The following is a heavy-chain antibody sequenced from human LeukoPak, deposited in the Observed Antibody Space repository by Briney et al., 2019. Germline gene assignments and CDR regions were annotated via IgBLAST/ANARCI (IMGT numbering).Heavy chain of an antibody. J-gene: IGHJ4*02. V-gene: IGHV3-74*01. D-gene: IGHD6-13*01. CDR3: ARGGSAYSSSWSTFDY. CDR2: INSDGSST. CDR1: GFTFSSYW. Sequence: GGSLRLSCAASGFTFSSYWMHWVRQAPGKGLVWVSRINSDGSSTSYADSVTGRFTISRDNAKNTLYLQMNSLRAEDTAVYYCARGGSAYSSSWSTFDYWGQGTLVTVSS.